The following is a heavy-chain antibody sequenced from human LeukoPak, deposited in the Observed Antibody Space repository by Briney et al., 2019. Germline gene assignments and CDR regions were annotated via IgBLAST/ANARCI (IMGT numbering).Heavy chain of an antibody. CDR2: IYYSGST. CDR3: AREAGGGAGSFSDY. D-gene: IGHD1-26*01. CDR1: GGSVSSGSYY. J-gene: IGHJ4*02. V-gene: IGHV4-61*01. Sequence: PSETLSLTCTVSGGSVSSGSYYWSWIRQPPGKGLEWLGYIYYSGSTNYNPSLKSRVTISVDTSKNQFSLKLSSVTAADTAVYYCAREAGGGAGSFSDYWGQGTLVTVSS.